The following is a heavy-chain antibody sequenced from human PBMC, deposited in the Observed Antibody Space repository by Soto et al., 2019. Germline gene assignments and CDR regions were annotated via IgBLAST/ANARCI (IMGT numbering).Heavy chain of an antibody. D-gene: IGHD3-10*01. CDR2: ISYDGSNK. CDR1: GFTFSSYA. CDR3: ARDSLGEWGNLDY. V-gene: IGHV3-30-3*01. J-gene: IGHJ4*02. Sequence: QVQLVESGGGVVQPGRSLRLSCAASGFTFSSYAMHWVRQAPGKGLEWVAVISYDGSNKYYADSVKGRFTISRDNSKNTLYLQMNSLRAEDTAVYYCARDSLGEWGNLDYWGQGTLVTVSS.